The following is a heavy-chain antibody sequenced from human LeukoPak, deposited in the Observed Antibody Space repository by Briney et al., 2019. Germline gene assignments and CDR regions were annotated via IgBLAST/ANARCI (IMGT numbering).Heavy chain of an antibody. D-gene: IGHD4-11*01. CDR3: ARNRLRLQPGGY. CDR1: GGSFSGYY. Sequence: PSETLSLTCAVYGGSFSGYYWSWIRQPPGKGLEWIGEINHSGSTNYNPSLKCRVTISVDTSKNQFSLKLSSVTAADTAVYYCARNRLRLQPGGYWGQGTLVTVSS. V-gene: IGHV4-34*01. J-gene: IGHJ4*02. CDR2: INHSGST.